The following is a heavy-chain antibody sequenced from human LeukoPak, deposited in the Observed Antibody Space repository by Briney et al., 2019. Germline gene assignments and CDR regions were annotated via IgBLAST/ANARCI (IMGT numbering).Heavy chain of an antibody. CDR2: ISSSGNYR. Sequence: PGGSLRLSCAASGFSFSTDTMIWFRQAPGKALEWVSSISSSGNYRDFADSVKGRFTISRDNAQKSLYLQMNSLRAEDTAVYYCTGEYIRGMADYWGQGTVVIVSS. D-gene: IGHD6-13*01. V-gene: IGHV3-21*01. CDR1: GFSFSTDT. CDR3: TGEYIRGMADY. J-gene: IGHJ4*02.